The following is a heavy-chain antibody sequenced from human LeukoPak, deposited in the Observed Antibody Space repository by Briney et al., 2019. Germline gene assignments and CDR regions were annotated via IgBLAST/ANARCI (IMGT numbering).Heavy chain of an antibody. CDR2: ISWNSGSI. J-gene: IGHJ4*02. V-gene: IGHV3-9*01. CDR3: ARYSRVAPQDY. CDR1: GFTFDDYA. D-gene: IGHD2-15*01. Sequence: GGSLRLSCAASGFTFDDYAMHWVRQAPGKGLEWVSGISWNSGSIGYADSVKGRFTISRDNAKNSLYLQMNSLRAEDTAVYYCARYSRVAPQDYWGQGTLVTVSS.